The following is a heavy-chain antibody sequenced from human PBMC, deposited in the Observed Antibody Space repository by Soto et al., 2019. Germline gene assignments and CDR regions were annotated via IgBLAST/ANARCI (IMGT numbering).Heavy chain of an antibody. CDR2: INHSGST. J-gene: IGHJ6*02. CDR3: ARIYGSGNYYYYYYGMDV. CDR1: GGSFSGYY. D-gene: IGHD3-10*01. V-gene: IGHV4-34*01. Sequence: SETLSLTCAVYGGSFSGYYWSWIRQPPGEGLEWIGEINHSGSTNYNPSLKSRVTISVDTSKNQFSLKLSSVTAADTAVYSCARIYGSGNYYYYYYGMDVWGQGTTVTVSS.